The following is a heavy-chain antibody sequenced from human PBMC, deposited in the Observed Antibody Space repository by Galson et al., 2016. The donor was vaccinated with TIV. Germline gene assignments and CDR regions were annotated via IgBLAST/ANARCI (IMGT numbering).Heavy chain of an antibody. CDR3: AKVPSSGFSYYYGLDV. V-gene: IGHV3-23*01. J-gene: IGHJ6*02. CDR1: GFTFSSHA. D-gene: IGHD3-22*01. CDR2: ISAGGGST. Sequence: SLRLSCAASGFTFSSHAMTWVRQPPGKGLEWVSAISAGGGSTYYADSVQGRFTISRDNSKNTQYLQMNSLRAEDTAIYYCAKVPSSGFSYYYGLDVWGHGTTVTVSS.